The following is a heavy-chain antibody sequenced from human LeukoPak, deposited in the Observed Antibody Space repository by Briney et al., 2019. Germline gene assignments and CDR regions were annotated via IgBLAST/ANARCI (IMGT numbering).Heavy chain of an antibody. Sequence: GGSLRLSCAASGFTFSSYAMSFLRRAPGKGLEWVSYISSSSSYTNYADSVRGRFTISRDNAKNSLYLQMNSLRAEDTAVYYCARDLMYYDILTGYYSRASFDYWGQGTLVTVSS. V-gene: IGHV3-11*05. CDR3: ARDLMYYDILTGYYSRASFDY. CDR2: ISSSSSYT. D-gene: IGHD3-9*01. CDR1: GFTFSSYA. J-gene: IGHJ4*02.